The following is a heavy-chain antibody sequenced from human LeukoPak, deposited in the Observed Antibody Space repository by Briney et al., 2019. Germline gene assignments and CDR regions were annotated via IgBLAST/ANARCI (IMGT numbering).Heavy chain of an antibody. CDR1: GFTFDDYA. D-gene: IGHD4-17*01. V-gene: IGHV3-9*01. CDR2: ISWNSGSI. J-gene: IGHJ4*02. Sequence: GRSLRLSCAASGFTFDDYAMHWVRQAPGKGLEWVSGISWNSGSIGYADSVKGRFTISRDNAKNSLYLQMNSLRAEDTAVYYCARSHYGDYPDYWGQGTLVTVSS. CDR3: ARSHYGDYPDY.